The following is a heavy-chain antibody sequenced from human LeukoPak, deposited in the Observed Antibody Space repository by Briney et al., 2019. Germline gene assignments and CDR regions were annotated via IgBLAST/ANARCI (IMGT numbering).Heavy chain of an antibody. CDR3: AKGGWYRYNWFDP. CDR2: INSDGSGT. CDR1: GFTFSSYW. D-gene: IGHD6-19*01. J-gene: IGHJ5*02. Sequence: PGGSLRLSCVASGFTFSSYWMQWVRQAPGKGLEGVSCINSDGSGTTYADSVRGRFTISRDNAKNTLYLQMYSLRAEDTAMYYCAKGGWYRYNWFDPWGQGTLVTVSS. V-gene: IGHV3-74*01.